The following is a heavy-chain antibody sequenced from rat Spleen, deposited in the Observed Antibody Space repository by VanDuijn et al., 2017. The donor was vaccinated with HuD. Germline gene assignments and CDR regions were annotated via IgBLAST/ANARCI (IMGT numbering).Heavy chain of an antibody. D-gene: IGHD1-6*01. CDR2: INKDSSTI. Sequence: EVKLVESGGGLVQPGRSLRLSCAASGFNFTDYWMGWVRQAPGKGLEWIGEINKDSSTINYTPSLKDKFTISRDSAQNTLYLQMSKLGSEDTAIYYCAREYTTDYYYFRLIMDAWGQGASVTVSS. J-gene: IGHJ4*01. V-gene: IGHV4-2*01. CDR1: GFNFTDYW. CDR3: AREYTTDYYYFRLIMDA.